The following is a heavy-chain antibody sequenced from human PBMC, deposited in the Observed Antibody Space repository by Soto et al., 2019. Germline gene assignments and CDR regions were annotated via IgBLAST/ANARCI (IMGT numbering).Heavy chain of an antibody. V-gene: IGHV3-64*04. CDR2: TSSKSSTI. Sequence: PGGSLRLSCSASGFTISSYAMHWVRQAPGKGLESVSVTSSKSSTIYYADSVKGRFTISRDNAKNSLYLQMNSLRDEDTAVYYCARDGSATPRYYDFWSGYYKSWFDPWGQGTLVTVSS. J-gene: IGHJ5*02. CDR1: GFTISSYA. CDR3: ARDGSATPRYYDFWSGYYKSWFDP. D-gene: IGHD3-3*01.